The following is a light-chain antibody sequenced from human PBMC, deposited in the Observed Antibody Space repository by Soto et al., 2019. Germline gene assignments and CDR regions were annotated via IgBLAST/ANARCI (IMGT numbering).Light chain of an antibody. CDR1: SSDIGIFNY. Sequence: QSALTQPASVSGSPGQSITISCTGTSSDIGIFNYVSWYQQHPGKAPKLIIYEVTNRPSGVSDRFSGSKSGNTASLNISGLQPDDEADYYCSSYTSSSTLGVFGGGTKVT. CDR2: EVT. J-gene: IGLJ3*02. CDR3: SSYTSSSTLGV. V-gene: IGLV2-14*01.